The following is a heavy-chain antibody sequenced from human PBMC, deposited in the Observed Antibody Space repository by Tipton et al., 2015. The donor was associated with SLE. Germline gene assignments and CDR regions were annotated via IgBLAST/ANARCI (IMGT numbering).Heavy chain of an antibody. CDR3: ARVHYDILTGQGFDY. D-gene: IGHD3-9*01. CDR2: AFHTGST. CDR1: GDSMTGYF. J-gene: IGHJ4*02. V-gene: IGHV4-59*12. Sequence: LRLSCTVSGDSMTGYFWNWIRQPPGKGLEWIGYAFHTGSTNYNPSLRSRVTISVDTSKNQFSLKLNSVTAADTAVYYCARVHYDILTGQGFDYWGQGTLVTVSS.